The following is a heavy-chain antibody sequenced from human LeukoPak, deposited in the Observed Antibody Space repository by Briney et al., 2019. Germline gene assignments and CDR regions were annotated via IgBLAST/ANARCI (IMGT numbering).Heavy chain of an antibody. D-gene: IGHD6-6*01. CDR3: ARERREQLGHYYYYYYMDV. Sequence: PGGSLRLSCAASGFTFSTYWMSWVRQAPGKGLEWVANIKQDGSEKYSVDSVKGRFTISRDNAKNSLYLQMNSLRSEDTAVYYCARERREQLGHYYYYYYMDVWGKGTTVTVSS. CDR2: IKQDGSEK. V-gene: IGHV3-7*01. CDR1: GFTFSTYW. J-gene: IGHJ6*03.